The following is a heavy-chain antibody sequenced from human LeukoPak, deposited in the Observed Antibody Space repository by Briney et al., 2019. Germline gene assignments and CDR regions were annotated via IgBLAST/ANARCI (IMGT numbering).Heavy chain of an antibody. Sequence: PSETLSLTCTVSGGPISSYYWSWIRQPPGKGLEWIGYIYYSGSTNYNPSLKSRVTISVDTSKNQFSLKLSSVTAADTAVYYCARVVNPKGYCSSTSCPPVVYFDYWGQGTLVTVSS. CDR2: IYYSGST. J-gene: IGHJ4*02. D-gene: IGHD2-2*01. CDR1: GGPISSYY. V-gene: IGHV4-59*01. CDR3: ARVVNPKGYCSSTSCPPVVYFDY.